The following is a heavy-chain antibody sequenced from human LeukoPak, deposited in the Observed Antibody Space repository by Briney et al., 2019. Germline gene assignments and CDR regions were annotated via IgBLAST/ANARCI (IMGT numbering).Heavy chain of an antibody. CDR3: AKHDYGDYGGGDY. CDR2: ISGSGGST. J-gene: IGHJ4*02. V-gene: IGHV3-23*01. D-gene: IGHD4-17*01. Sequence: GGSLRLSCAASGFAFSSYAMSWVRQAPGKGLEWVSAISGSGGSTYYADSVKGRFTISRDNSKNTLYLQMNSLRAEDTAVYYCAKHDYGDYGGGDYWGQGTLVTVSS. CDR1: GFAFSSYA.